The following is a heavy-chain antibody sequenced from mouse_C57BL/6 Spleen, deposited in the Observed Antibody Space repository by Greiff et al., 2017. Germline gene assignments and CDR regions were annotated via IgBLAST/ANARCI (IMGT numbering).Heavy chain of an antibody. CDR3: ARHEGDGHPYAMDY. CDR2: IWSDGST. V-gene: IGHV2-6-1*01. D-gene: IGHD2-3*01. Sequence: QVQLKESGPGLVAPSQSLSITCTVSGFSLTSYGVHWVRQPPGKGLEWLVVIWSDGSTTYNSALKSRLSISKDNSKSQVFLKMNSLQTDDTAMYYGARHEGDGHPYAMDYWGQGTSVTVSS. J-gene: IGHJ4*01. CDR1: GFSLTSYG.